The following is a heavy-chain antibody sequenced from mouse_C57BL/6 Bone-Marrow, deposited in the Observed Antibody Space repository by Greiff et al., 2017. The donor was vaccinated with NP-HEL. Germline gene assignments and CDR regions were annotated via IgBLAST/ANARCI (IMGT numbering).Heavy chain of an antibody. V-gene: IGHV1-69*01. CDR2: IDPSDSYT. CDR3: ARGRDYDDPDYFDY. CDR1: GYTFTSYW. Sequence: QVQLQQPGAELVMPGASVKLSCKASGYTFTSYWMHWVKQRPGQGLEWIGEIDPSDSYTNYNQKFKGKSTLTVDKSSSTAYMQLSSLTSEDSAVYYCARGRDYDDPDYFDYWGQGTTLTVSS. J-gene: IGHJ2*01. D-gene: IGHD2-4*01.